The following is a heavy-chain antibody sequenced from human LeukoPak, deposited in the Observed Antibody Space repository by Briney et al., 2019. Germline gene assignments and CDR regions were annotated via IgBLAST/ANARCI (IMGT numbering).Heavy chain of an antibody. D-gene: IGHD6-13*01. CDR2: INTNTGNP. Sequence: GASVKVSCKASGYTFTSYAMNWVRQAPGQGLEWMGWINTNTGNPTYAQGFTGRFVFSLDTSVSTAYPQISSLKAEDTAVYYCASSSWDEVDAFDIWGQGTMVTVSS. CDR3: ASSSWDEVDAFDI. V-gene: IGHV7-4-1*02. J-gene: IGHJ3*02. CDR1: GYTFTSYA.